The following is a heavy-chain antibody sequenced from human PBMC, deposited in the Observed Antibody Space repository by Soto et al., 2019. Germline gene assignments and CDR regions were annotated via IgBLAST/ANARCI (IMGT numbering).Heavy chain of an antibody. Sequence: ASVKVSCKASGGTFSSYAISWVRQAPGQGLEWMGGVIPIFGTANYAQKFQGRVTITADESTSTAYMELSSLRSEDTAVYYCARGPGVADIVLINGMDVWGQGTTVTVSS. V-gene: IGHV1-69*13. CDR2: VIPIFGTA. CDR1: GGTFSSYA. J-gene: IGHJ6*01. CDR3: ARGPGVADIVLINGMDV. D-gene: IGHD2-8*01.